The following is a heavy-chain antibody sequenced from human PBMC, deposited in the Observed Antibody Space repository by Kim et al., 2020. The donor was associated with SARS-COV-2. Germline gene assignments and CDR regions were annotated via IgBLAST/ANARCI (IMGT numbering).Heavy chain of an antibody. V-gene: IGHV3-49*04. D-gene: IGHD3-22*01. J-gene: IGHJ4*02. CDR3: TRGDDSSGYYPSAY. CDR1: GFTFGDYA. CDR2: IRSKAYGGTT. Sequence: GGSLRLSCTASGFTFGDYAMSWVRQAPGKGLEWVGLIRSKAYGGTTEYAASVKGRFTISRDDSKSIAYLQMNSLKTEDTAVYYCTRGDDSSGYYPSAYWGQGTLVTVSS.